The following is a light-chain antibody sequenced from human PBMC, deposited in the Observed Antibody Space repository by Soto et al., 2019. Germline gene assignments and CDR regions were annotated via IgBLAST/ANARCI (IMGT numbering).Light chain of an antibody. V-gene: IGLV2-14*01. J-gene: IGLJ2*01. CDR2: EVT. CDR1: NSDVGAFNY. Sequence: QSALTQPASVSGSPGQSITISCTGTNSDVGAFNYVSWYQHHSGKAPKLILFEVTNRPSGVSNRFSGSKSGNTASLTISGLQAEDEADYYCSSYTNTDTLVIFGGGTKVTVL. CDR3: SSYTNTDTLVI.